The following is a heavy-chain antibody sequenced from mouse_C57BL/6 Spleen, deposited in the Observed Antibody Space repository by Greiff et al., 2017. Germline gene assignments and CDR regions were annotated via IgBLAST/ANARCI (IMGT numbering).Heavy chain of an antibody. CDR1: GFTFSSYA. V-gene: IGHV5-4*01. CDR3: ARDYYGSSFDY. Sequence: EVKLEESGGGLVKPGGSLKLSCAASGFTFSSYAMSWVRQTPEKRLEWVATISDGGSYTYYPANVKGRFTISRDNAKNNLYLQMSHLKSEDTAMYYGARDYYGSSFDYWGQGTTLTVSS. J-gene: IGHJ2*01. D-gene: IGHD1-1*01. CDR2: ISDGGSYT.